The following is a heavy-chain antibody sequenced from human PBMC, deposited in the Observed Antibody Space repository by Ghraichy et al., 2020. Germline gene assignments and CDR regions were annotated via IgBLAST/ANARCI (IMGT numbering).Heavy chain of an antibody. D-gene: IGHD6-13*01. Sequence: SETLSLTCTVSGGSVNTRGYYWGWIRQPPGKGLEWIGSLYYDGSTYYKPSLKSRVTISVDTSKNQFSVKLSSVTAADTAVYYCARRGETAADVGFGHWGQGTLVTVSS. CDR2: LYYDGST. J-gene: IGHJ1*01. CDR3: ARRGETAADVGFGH. V-gene: IGHV4-39*01. CDR1: GGSVNTRGYY.